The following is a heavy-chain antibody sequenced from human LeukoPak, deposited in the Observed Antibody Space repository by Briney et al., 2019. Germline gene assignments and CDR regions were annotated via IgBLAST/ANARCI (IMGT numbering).Heavy chain of an antibody. D-gene: IGHD3-9*01. CDR1: GGSISGYY. Sequence: SETLSLTCTVSGGSISGYYWSWIRQPPGKGLGWIAYIYYSGITDYNPSLQSRVIISVDTSKNQFSLKLSSVTAADTAVYYCARDRTGYADSFDMWGQGTEVAVS. CDR2: IYYSGIT. J-gene: IGHJ3*02. CDR3: ARDRTGYADSFDM. V-gene: IGHV4-59*01.